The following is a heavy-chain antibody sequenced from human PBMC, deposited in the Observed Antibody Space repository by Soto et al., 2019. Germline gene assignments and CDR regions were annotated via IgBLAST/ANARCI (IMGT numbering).Heavy chain of an antibody. J-gene: IGHJ4*02. CDR3: ARGRYGDY. CDR1: GYAFTTYG. D-gene: IGHD1-1*01. V-gene: IGHV1-18*01. CDR2: ISAHNGNT. Sequence: QVHLVQSGAEVKKPGASVKVSCKGSGYAFTTYGITWVRQAPGQGLEWMGWISAHNGNTNYAQKLQGRVTVTRDTSTSTAYRELRSLRSDETAVDYCARGRYGDYWGQGALVTVSS.